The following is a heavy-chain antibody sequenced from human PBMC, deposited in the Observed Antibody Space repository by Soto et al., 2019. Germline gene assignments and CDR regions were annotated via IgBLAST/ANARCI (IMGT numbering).Heavy chain of an antibody. Sequence: SVPLSHTYAFPGGTIRGRGYCWSWIKQELGKGVWWFGYIYHGGSTYSNPPLKSRLTISVDRSKNQFSLKLSPVTAADTAVYYCARVFNLNDGLLGHCQHYGMDVWGQRITGT. V-gene: IGHV4-30-2*01. CDR2: IYHGGST. CDR3: ARVFNLNDGLLGHCQHYGMDV. J-gene: IGHJ6*02. CDR1: GGTIRGRGYC. D-gene: IGHD1-1*01.